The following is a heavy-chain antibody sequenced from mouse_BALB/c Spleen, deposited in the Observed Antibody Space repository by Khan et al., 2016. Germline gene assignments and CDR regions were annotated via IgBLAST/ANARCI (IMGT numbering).Heavy chain of an antibody. CDR2: ISNGGDNT. V-gene: IGHV5-12*02. J-gene: IGHJ1*01. D-gene: IGHD1-1*01. CDR3: ARHRRNYGSPWYFDV. CDR1: GFTFSDYY. Sequence: EVELVESGGGLVQPGGSLKLSCATSGFTFSDYYMYWVRQTPEKRLEWVAYISNGGDNTYYPDTVKGRFTISRDNAKNILYLQMSRLKSEDTAMYYCARHRRNYGSPWYFDVWGAGTTVTVAS.